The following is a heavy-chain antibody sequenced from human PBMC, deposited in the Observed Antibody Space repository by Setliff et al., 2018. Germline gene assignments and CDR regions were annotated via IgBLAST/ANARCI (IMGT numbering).Heavy chain of an antibody. CDR2: IYIGGGA. J-gene: IGHJ4*02. CDR1: GGSISSYY. Sequence: PSETLSLTCTVSGGSISSYYWSWIRQPAGKGLEWIGHIYIGGGANYNPSLKSRVTISLDTSKNQFSPKLTSVTAADTAVYYCAGGRRYDYGWDFDYWGQGTLVTVSS. D-gene: IGHD4-17*01. CDR3: AGGRRYDYGWDFDY. V-gene: IGHV4-4*07.